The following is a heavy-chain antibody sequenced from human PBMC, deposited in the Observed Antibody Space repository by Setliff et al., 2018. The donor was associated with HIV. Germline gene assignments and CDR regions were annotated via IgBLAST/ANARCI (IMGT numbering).Heavy chain of an antibody. V-gene: IGHV1-69*06. J-gene: IGHJ2*01. D-gene: IGHD6-19*01. Sequence: GASVKVSCKASGGTFSRRAFSLVRQEPGQGLEWMVGIIPTFDTANYAQKFQGRVTITAEKSTNTVYMELNSLRSEDTAMYYCARGVHSGGSGWYNWYFDLWGRGTLVTVSS. CDR2: IIPTFDTA. CDR3: ARGVHSGGSGWYNWYFDL. CDR1: GGTFSRRA.